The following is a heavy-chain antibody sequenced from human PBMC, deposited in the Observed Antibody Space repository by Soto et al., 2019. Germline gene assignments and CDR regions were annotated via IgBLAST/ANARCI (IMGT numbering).Heavy chain of an antibody. Sequence: QVQLVQSGAEVKKPGASVRVSCKASGYTFADFYLHWLRQAPGHGLEWVGWINPTRGGTNYAQKFQDRVTVTADTAINTAYMEFSRLKPDDTAVYYCAQGVTAATSGWSSHFDTWGQGTLVTVSS. CDR2: INPTRGGT. D-gene: IGHD6-19*01. CDR1: GYTFADFY. J-gene: IGHJ4*02. V-gene: IGHV1-2*02. CDR3: AQGVTAATSGWSSHFDT.